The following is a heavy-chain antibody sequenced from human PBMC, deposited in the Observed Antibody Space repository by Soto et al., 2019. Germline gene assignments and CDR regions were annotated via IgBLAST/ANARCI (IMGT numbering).Heavy chain of an antibody. D-gene: IGHD7-27*01. J-gene: IGHJ5*02. CDR3: ASDRRRRNMGIAP. CDR2: IYHSGST. Sequence: QVQLQESGPGLVKPSETLSLTCAVSGDSISSSTWWSWVRQSPGKGLQWIGAIYHSGSTNYNPSLRSRVTIAVQKSKNQFSLKLTSVTAADTAIYYCASDRRRRNMGIAPWGQGTLVTVSS. V-gene: IGHV4-4*02. CDR1: GDSISSSTW.